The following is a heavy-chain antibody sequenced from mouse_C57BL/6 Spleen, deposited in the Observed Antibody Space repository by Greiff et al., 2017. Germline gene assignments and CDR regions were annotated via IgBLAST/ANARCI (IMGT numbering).Heavy chain of an antibody. CDR2: ISSGSSTI. CDR3: EGPGYQLAFDY. V-gene: IGHV5-17*01. J-gene: IGHJ2*01. Sequence: EVQVVESGGGLVKPGGSLKLSCAASGFTFSDYGMHWVRQAPEKGLEWVAYISSGSSTIYYADTVKGRFTISRDNAKNTLFLQMTSLRSEDTAMYYGEGPGYQLAFDYWGQGTTVTVAS. CDR1: GFTFSDYG. D-gene: IGHD4-1*02.